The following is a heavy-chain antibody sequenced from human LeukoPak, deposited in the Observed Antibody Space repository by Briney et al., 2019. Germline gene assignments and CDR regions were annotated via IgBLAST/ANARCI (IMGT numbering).Heavy chain of an antibody. CDR1: GGSISSYY. V-gene: IGHV4-59*01. D-gene: IGHD3-9*01. Sequence: SETLSLTCTVSGGSISSYYWSWIRQPPGKGLEWIGYIYYSGSTNYNPSLKSRVTISVDTSKNQFSLKLSSVTAADTAVYYCARGHYDILTGYYIRFDPWGQGTLVTVSS. CDR2: IYYSGST. J-gene: IGHJ5*02. CDR3: ARGHYDILTGYYIRFDP.